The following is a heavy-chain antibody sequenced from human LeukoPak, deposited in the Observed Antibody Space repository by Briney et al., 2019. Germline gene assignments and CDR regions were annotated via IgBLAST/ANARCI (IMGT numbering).Heavy chain of an antibody. J-gene: IGHJ4*02. D-gene: IGHD3-10*01. CDR1: DGSISSYY. CDR3: ARASLLWFGELTS. V-gene: IGHV4-59*01. Sequence: SETLSLTCTVSDGSISSYYWSWIRQPPGKGLEWIGYIYYSGSTNYNPSLKSRVTISVDTSKNQFSLKLSSVTAADTAVYYCARASLLWFGELTSWGQGTLVTVSS. CDR2: IYYSGST.